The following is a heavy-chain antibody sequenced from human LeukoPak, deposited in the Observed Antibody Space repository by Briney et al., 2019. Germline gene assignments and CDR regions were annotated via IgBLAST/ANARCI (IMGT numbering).Heavy chain of an antibody. CDR1: GDTFNNYV. J-gene: IGHJ6*03. Sequence: SVKVSCKPSGDTFNNYVITWVRQAPGQGLEWMGGVIPIFNTPNYAQKFQGRVSITTDESTHTSYMELRSLRSEDTAVYYCSRVDRYHFYMDVWGKGTAVTVSS. CDR2: VIPIFNTP. CDR3: SRVDRYHFYMDV. V-gene: IGHV1-69*05.